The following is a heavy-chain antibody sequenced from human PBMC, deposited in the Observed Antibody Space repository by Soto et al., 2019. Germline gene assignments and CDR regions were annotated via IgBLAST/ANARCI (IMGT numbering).Heavy chain of an antibody. CDR3: AREPSGIDY. Sequence: SETLSLTCAVYGGSFSGYYWTWIRQPPGTGLEWIGEINHSGSTNYNPSLKSRVTISVDTSKNQFSLKLTSVTAADTAVYYCAREPSGIDYWGQGTLVTVSS. CDR1: GGSFSGYY. V-gene: IGHV4-34*01. D-gene: IGHD1-26*01. CDR2: INHSGST. J-gene: IGHJ4*02.